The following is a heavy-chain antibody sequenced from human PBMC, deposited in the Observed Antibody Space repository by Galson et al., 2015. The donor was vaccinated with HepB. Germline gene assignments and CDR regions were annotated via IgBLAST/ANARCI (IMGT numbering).Heavy chain of an antibody. D-gene: IGHD1-26*01. CDR1: GFTFSSYA. CDR2: ISGSGGST. CDR3: AKAVGPNLDY. J-gene: IGHJ4*02. V-gene: IGHV3-23*01. Sequence: SLRLSCAASGFTFSSYAMSWVRQAPGKGLEWVSTISGSGGSTYYADSVKGRFTISRDNSKNTMYLQMNSLRAEDTAVYYCAKAVGPNLDYWGQGTLVTVSS.